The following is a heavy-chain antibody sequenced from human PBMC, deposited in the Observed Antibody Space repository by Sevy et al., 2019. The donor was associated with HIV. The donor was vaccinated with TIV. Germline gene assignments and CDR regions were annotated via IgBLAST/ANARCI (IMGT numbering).Heavy chain of an antibody. V-gene: IGHV3-23*01. D-gene: IGHD2-8*01. Sequence: GGSLRLSCAASGFTFSKYSMSWVRQPQGKGLEWVSTLSFGCGEINYADSVKGRFTITRDHSKSSVYLQMNNLRPEDTAVYYCAREGCTKPHDYWGQGTLVTVSS. CDR2: LSFGCGEI. J-gene: IGHJ4*02. CDR1: GFTFSKYS. CDR3: AREGCTKPHDY.